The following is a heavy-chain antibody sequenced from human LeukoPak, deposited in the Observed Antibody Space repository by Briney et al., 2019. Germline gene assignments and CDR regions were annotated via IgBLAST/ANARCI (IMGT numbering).Heavy chain of an antibody. CDR2: ISRSGDSI. Sequence: AGGSLRLSCAAAGFTFSDYYMSWIRQAPGKGREWLSYISRSGDSINYAESVKGRFTVSRDNAKNSLYLEVNSLRAEDTAVYYCATDILEVGATYYFGNWGQGTLVTVSS. J-gene: IGHJ4*02. CDR3: ATDILEVGATYYFGN. D-gene: IGHD1-26*01. CDR1: GFTFSDYY. V-gene: IGHV3-11*01.